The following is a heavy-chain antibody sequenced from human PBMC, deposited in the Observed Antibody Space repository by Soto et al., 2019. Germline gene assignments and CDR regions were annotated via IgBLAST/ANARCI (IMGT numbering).Heavy chain of an antibody. J-gene: IGHJ3*02. V-gene: IGHV3-21*01. Sequence: SLRLSCAASGFTFSSYSMNWVRQAPGKGLEWVSSISSSSSYIYYADSVKGRFTISRDNAKNSLYLQMNSLRAEDTAVYYCARDWLPNDAFDIWGQGTMVTVSS. CDR1: GFTFSSYS. CDR2: ISSSSSYI. D-gene: IGHD3-9*01. CDR3: ARDWLPNDAFDI.